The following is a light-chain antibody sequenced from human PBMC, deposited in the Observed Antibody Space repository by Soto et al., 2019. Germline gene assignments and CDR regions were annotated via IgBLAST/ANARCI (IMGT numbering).Light chain of an antibody. CDR3: QQYDNLPFT. CDR2: EAS. V-gene: IGKV1-33*01. CDR1: QHISIY. Sequence: DIQMTQSPSSVSTSVGERVTISCQASQHISIYINWYQQKPGKAPRLLIYEASRLETGVPSVFSGGGSGTNFSLTISSLRPEDFATYFCQQYDNLPFTFGLGTKLEIK. J-gene: IGKJ2*01.